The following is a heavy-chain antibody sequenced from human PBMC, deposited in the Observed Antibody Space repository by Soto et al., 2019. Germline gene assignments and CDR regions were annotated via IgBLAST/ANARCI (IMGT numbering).Heavy chain of an antibody. CDR2: ISSSSSYI. J-gene: IGHJ6*02. CDR1: GFTFSSYS. CDR3: ARDYCSSTSCYYYGMDV. Sequence: GSLRLSCAASGFTFSSYSMNWVRQAPGKGLEWVSSISSSSSYIYYADSVKGRFTISRDNAKNSLYLQMNSLRAEDTAVYYCARDYCSSTSCYYYGMDVWGQGTTVTVSS. D-gene: IGHD2-2*01. V-gene: IGHV3-21*01.